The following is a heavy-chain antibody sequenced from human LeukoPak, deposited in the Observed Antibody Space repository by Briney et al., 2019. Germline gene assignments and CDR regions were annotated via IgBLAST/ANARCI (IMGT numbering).Heavy chain of an antibody. J-gene: IGHJ4*02. CDR2: LYYSGSP. D-gene: IGHD1-26*01. CDR3: ARTQGGLFDY. CDR1: GGSISSGSYY. Sequence: SQTLSLTCTVSGGSISSGSYYWSWIRQPAGKGLEWIGSLYYSGSPYYNPSLKSRVTISVDTSKNQFSLKLTSVTAADTAVYYCARTQGGLFDYWGQGTLVTVSS. V-gene: IGHV4-61*02.